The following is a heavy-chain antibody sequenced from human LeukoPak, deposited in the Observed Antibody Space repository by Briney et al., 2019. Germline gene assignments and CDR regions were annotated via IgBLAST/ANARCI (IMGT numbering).Heavy chain of an antibody. CDR2: IDGSGDNT. CDR1: GFTFSHYA. J-gene: IGHJ4*02. Sequence: GGSLRLSCAGSGFTFSHYAMSWVRQAPGKGLEWVSAIDGSGDNTYYADSVKGRFTVSRDNLQNTLYLHMNSLRSDDTAVYYCAKRMYGSGNPYYWGQGTLVTVSS. D-gene: IGHD3-10*01. V-gene: IGHV3-23*01. CDR3: AKRMYGSGNPYY.